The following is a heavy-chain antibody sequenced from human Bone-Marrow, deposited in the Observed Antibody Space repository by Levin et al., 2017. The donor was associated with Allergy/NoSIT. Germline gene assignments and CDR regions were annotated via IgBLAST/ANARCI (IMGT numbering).Heavy chain of an antibody. CDR1: GYSFTSYW. CDR2: IDPSDAYT. D-gene: IGHD6-19*01. CDR3: ARRLSSGWYSVDY. V-gene: IGHV5-10-1*01. J-gene: IGHJ4*02. Sequence: GESLKISCKGSGYSFTSYWISWVRQMPGKGLEWMGRIDPSDAYTNYSPAFQGHVTISADTSINTAYLQWSSLKSSDTALYYCARRLSSGWYSVDYWGQGTLVTVSS.